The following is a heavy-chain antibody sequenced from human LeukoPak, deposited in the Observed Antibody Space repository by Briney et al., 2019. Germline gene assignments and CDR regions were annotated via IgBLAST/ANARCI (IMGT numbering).Heavy chain of an antibody. CDR3: PRSMVHADFDY. V-gene: IGHV4-59*01. CDR2: IYYSGST. J-gene: IGHJ4*02. D-gene: IGHD1-1*01. CDR1: GGSISSYY. Sequence: SETLSLTCTVSGGSISSYYWSWIRQPPGKGLEWIGYIYYSGSTNYNPSLKSRVTISVDTSKNQFSLKLSSVTAADTAVYYCPRSMVHADFDYWGQGTLVTVSS.